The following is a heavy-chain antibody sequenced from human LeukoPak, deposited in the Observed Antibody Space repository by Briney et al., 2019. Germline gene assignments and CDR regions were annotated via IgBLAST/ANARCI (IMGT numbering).Heavy chain of an antibody. CDR3: ARELGGPFHY. D-gene: IGHD2-15*01. J-gene: IGHJ4*02. V-gene: IGHV3-53*01. Sequence: PGGSLRLSCAAPGFTVSSNYMGGGRQAPGKGLGGGSVIYIGGSTYYADCGKGRFTHFRHKYKNTLYVEMNSLRAEDTDVYFCARELGGPFHYWREGTLVTVSS. CDR2: IYIGGST. CDR1: GFTVSSNY.